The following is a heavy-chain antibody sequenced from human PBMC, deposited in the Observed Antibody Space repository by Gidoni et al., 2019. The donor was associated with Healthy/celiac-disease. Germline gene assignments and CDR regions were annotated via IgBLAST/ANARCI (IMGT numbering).Heavy chain of an antibody. V-gene: IGHV3-13*01. J-gene: IGHJ4*02. CDR2: IGTAGDT. Sequence: EVQMVESGGGLVQPGGSLRLSCAASGFTFSSYDMHWVRQATGKGLEWVSAIGTAGDTYYPGSVKGRFTISRENAKNSLYLQMNSLRAGDTAVYYCARGAGYSSGWPLDYWGQGTLVTVSS. CDR1: GFTFSSYD. CDR3: ARGAGYSSGWPLDY. D-gene: IGHD6-19*01.